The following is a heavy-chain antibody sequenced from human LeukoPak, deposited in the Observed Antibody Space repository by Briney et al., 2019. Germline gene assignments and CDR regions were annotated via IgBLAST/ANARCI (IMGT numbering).Heavy chain of an antibody. D-gene: IGHD6-13*01. V-gene: IGHV3-23*01. J-gene: IGHJ4*02. CDR1: GFTFSSYA. Sequence: PGGSLRLSCAASGFTFSSYAMNWVRQAPGKGPEWVSGISGSGDSTHYADSVKGRFSISRDFSKNTLYLQMNSLRAEDTVIYYCAKKAAPCDVHFDGWGQGTLVTVSS. CDR2: ISGSGDST. CDR3: AKKAAPCDVHFDG.